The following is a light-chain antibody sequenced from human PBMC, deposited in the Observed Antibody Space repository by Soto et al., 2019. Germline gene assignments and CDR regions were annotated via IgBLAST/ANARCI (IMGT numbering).Light chain of an antibody. CDR3: SSNTSSSTQV. Sequence: QSVLTQPASVSGSPGQSITISCTGTSSDVGGYNYVSWYQQHPGKAPKLMIYDVSNRPSGVSNRFSGSKSGNTASLTISGLQAEDEADYYCSSNTSSSTQVFETGTKVTVL. CDR2: DVS. V-gene: IGLV2-14*01. CDR1: SSDVGGYNY. J-gene: IGLJ1*01.